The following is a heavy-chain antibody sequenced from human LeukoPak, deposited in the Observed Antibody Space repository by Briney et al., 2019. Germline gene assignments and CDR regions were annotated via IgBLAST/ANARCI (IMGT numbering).Heavy chain of an antibody. CDR2: ISGSG. V-gene: IGHV3-23*01. CDR1: GFTFSDYN. Sequence: GGSLRLSCAASGFTFSDYNMRWIRQAPGKGLEWVSIISGSGDSVKGQFTISRDNSKNTLYLEMDSLRVEDTAVYYCARIPQAAIYTVPNFDYWGQGTLVTVSS. J-gene: IGHJ4*02. D-gene: IGHD3-16*01. CDR3: ARIPQAAIYTVPNFDY.